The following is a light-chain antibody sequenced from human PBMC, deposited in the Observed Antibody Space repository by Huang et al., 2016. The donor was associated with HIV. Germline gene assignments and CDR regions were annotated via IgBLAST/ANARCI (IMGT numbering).Light chain of an antibody. J-gene: IGKJ4*01. CDR1: QRIGTY. CDR2: DVS. V-gene: IGKV3-11*01. CDR3: QQRSKWPLT. Sequence: EIVLTQSPVTLSLSPGDRATLPRRASQRIGTYLAWYQQKSGQAPRLLIYDVSNRAAGVPARFSASGSETDFTLTIASLDPDDFAIYHCQQRSKWPLTFGGGTKVEMK.